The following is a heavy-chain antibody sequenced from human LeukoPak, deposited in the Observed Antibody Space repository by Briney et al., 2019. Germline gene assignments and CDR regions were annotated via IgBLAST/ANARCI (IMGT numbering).Heavy chain of an antibody. CDR1: GVTFSSYE. D-gene: IGHD2-15*01. V-gene: IGHV3-48*03. Sequence: QPGGSLRLSCAASGVTFSSYEMNWVRQAPGKGLDWVSYISSSGSTVKYADSVKGRFTISRDNAKRSLNLQMNNLRAEDTAVYYCARSYPHCSGGTCYSYVFDIWGQGTMVTVSS. CDR2: ISSSGSTV. CDR3: ARSYPHCSGGTCYSYVFDI. J-gene: IGHJ3*02.